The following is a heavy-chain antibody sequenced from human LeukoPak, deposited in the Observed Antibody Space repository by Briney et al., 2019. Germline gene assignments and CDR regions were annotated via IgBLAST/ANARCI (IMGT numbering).Heavy chain of an antibody. Sequence: PGGSLRLSCAASGFTFDDYAMHWVRQAPGKGLEWVSGIGWNSGSIGYADSVKGRFTISRDNAKNSLYLQMNSLRAEDMALYYCAKDRQQLPQGSFDYWDQGTLVTVSS. CDR1: GFTFDDYA. D-gene: IGHD6-13*01. CDR3: AKDRQQLPQGSFDY. V-gene: IGHV3-9*03. J-gene: IGHJ4*02. CDR2: IGWNSGSI.